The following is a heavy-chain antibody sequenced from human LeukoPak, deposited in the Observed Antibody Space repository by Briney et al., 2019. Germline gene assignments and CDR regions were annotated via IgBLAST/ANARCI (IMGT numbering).Heavy chain of an antibody. CDR2: ISSTSSYI. Sequence: GGSLRLSCAASGFTFSDYSMNWVRQAPGKGLEWVSSISSTSSYIYFADSLKGRFTTSRDNAKNSLYLQMNSLRAEDTAVYYCARADTTGGYYFDYWGQGTLVTVSS. CDR1: GFTFSDYS. J-gene: IGHJ4*02. V-gene: IGHV3-21*01. D-gene: IGHD4-17*01. CDR3: ARADTTGGYYFDY.